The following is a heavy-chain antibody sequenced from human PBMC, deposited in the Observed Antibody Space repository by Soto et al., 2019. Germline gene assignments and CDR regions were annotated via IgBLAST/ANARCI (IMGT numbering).Heavy chain of an antibody. CDR3: ARLAYSSSWFDY. Sequence: PGGSLRLSCAASGFTVSSDYMSWVRQAPGKGLEWVSVIYSGGSTYYADSVKGRFTISRDSSKNTLSLQMNSLRAEDTAVYYCARLAYSSSWFDYWGQGTLVTVSS. CDR1: GFTVSSDY. V-gene: IGHV3-53*01. CDR2: IYSGGST. D-gene: IGHD6-13*01. J-gene: IGHJ4*02.